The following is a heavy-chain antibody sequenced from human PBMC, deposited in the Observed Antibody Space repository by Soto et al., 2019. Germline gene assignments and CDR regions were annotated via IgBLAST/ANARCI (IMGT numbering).Heavy chain of an antibody. V-gene: IGHV4-30-2*01. J-gene: IGHJ4*02. CDR1: GGSISSGGYS. CDR3: ARGQVVAAQH. Sequence: QLQLQESGSGLVKPSQTLSLTCAVSGGSISSGGYSWSWIRQPPGKGLEWIGYIYHSGSTYYNPSLKRRVTISADRSKNQFALKLSSVTAADTAVYSCARGQVVAAQHWGQGTLVTVSS. CDR2: IYHSGST. D-gene: IGHD2-15*01.